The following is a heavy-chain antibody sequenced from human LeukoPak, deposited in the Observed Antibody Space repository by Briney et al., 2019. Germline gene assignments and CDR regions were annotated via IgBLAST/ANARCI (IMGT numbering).Heavy chain of an antibody. CDR3: AKDIEGDYDSSGYYQY. CDR1: GFTFSSYG. CDR2: ISYDGSNK. V-gene: IGHV3-30*18. Sequence: PGGSLRLSCAASGFTFSSYGMHWVRQAPGKGLEWVAVISYDGSNKYYADSVKGRFTISRDNAKNSLYLQMNSLRAEDTALYYCAKDIEGDYDSSGYYQYWGQGTLVTVSS. D-gene: IGHD3-22*01. J-gene: IGHJ4*02.